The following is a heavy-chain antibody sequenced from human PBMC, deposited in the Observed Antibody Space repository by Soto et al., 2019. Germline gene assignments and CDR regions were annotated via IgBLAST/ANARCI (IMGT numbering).Heavy chain of an antibody. J-gene: IGHJ4*02. CDR2: ISSSGGTK. Sequence: GGSLRLSCAASGFNFDSYSMSWVRQSPGGGLEWISYISSSGGTKYYADSVKGRFSISRDYAMNSLFLQMNSLRAEDTAVYYCGRDFSDSWSGFYLWGQGALVTVSS. CDR3: GRDFSDSWSGFYL. CDR1: GFNFDSYS. D-gene: IGHD3-3*01. V-gene: IGHV3-48*01.